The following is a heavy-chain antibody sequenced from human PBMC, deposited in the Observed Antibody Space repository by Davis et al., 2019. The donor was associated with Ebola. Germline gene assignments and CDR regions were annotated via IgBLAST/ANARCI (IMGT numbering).Heavy chain of an antibody. J-gene: IGHJ4*02. CDR1: GFTFSSYA. CDR2: ISGSGGST. V-gene: IGHV3-23*01. CDR3: AKGFVRGTIDY. D-gene: IGHD3-10*01. Sequence: GESLKISCAASGFTFSSYAMSWVRQAPGKGLEWVSAISGSGGSTYYADSVKGRFTISRDNSKNTLYLQMNSLRAEDTAVYYCAKGFVRGTIDYWGQGTLVTASS.